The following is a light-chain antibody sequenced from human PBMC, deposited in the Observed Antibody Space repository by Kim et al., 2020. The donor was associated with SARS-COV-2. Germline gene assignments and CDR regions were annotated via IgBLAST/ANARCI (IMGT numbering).Light chain of an antibody. V-gene: IGKV3-20*01. CDR3: QQYGTSPQT. CDR1: QSVSSNY. Sequence: EIVLTQSPGTLSLSPGERATLSCSASQSVSSNYLAWYQQKPGQAPRLLIYGASSRATGIPDRFSGGGSGTDFTLTISRLEPEDFAVYYCQQYGTSPQTFGQGTKVDIK. CDR2: GAS. J-gene: IGKJ1*01.